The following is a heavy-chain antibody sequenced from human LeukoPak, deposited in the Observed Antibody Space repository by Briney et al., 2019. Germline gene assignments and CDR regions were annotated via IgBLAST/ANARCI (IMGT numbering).Heavy chain of an antibody. V-gene: IGHV1-46*01. Sequence: VAAVKVSCKASGYTFTSYYMHWVRQAPGQGLEWMGIINPSGGSTSYAQKFQGRVTMTRDMSTSTDYMELSSLRSEDTAVYYCARGRFGELAYWGQGTLVTVSS. J-gene: IGHJ4*02. D-gene: IGHD3-10*01. CDR3: ARGRFGELAY. CDR1: GYTFTSYY. CDR2: INPSGGST.